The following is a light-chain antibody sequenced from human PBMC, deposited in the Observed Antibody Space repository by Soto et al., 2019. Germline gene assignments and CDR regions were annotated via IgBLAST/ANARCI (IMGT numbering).Light chain of an antibody. Sequence: DIVMTQSPLSLPVTPGEPASISCRSSQSLLHSNGYNYLGWYLQKPGQSPHLLIYLGSNRASGVPDRFSGSGSGTDYTLKISRVEAEDVGVYYCMQAQQTPATCGQGTKVEIK. J-gene: IGKJ1*01. CDR2: LGS. V-gene: IGKV2-28*01. CDR1: QSLLHSNGYNY. CDR3: MQAQQTPAT.